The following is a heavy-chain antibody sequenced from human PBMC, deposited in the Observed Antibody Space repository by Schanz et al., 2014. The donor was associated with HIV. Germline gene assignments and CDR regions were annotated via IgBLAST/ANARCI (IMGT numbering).Heavy chain of an antibody. CDR3: ARQRENKRVRGDFWFDP. V-gene: IGHV4-4*07. Sequence: QVQLQESGPGLVEPSETLSLTCSVSGGSISSDHWAWIRQPAGKGLEYIGRIYSSGDTKPNPSLKSRVTMSLDASKNQSSLRLTSVTAADTAVYYCARQRENKRVRGDFWFDPWGQGTLVTVSS. J-gene: IGHJ5*02. D-gene: IGHD5-12*01. CDR1: GGSISSDH. CDR2: IYSSGDT.